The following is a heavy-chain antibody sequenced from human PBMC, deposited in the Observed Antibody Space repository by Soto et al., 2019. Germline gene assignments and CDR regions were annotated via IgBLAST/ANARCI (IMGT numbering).Heavy chain of an antibody. CDR3: ARASYFSDSFGYFLDS. V-gene: IGHV5-51*04. Sequence: GESLTISCKGSGYGQTFTKYWIGWVRRVPGKGLEWMGIIDPDDSESRYSPAFQGQVTISVDTPKNQCSLKLSSVTAADTAVYYCARASYFSDSFGYFLDSWGQGTLVTVSS. CDR1: GYGQTFTKYW. CDR2: IDPDDSES. J-gene: IGHJ4*02. D-gene: IGHD3-22*01.